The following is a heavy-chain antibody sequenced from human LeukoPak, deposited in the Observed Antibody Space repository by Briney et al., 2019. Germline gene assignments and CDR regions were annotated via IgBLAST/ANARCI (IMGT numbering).Heavy chain of an antibody. CDR1: GGSISSYS. CDR3: ARVDQSGYDTRGWFDP. D-gene: IGHD5-12*01. CDR2: MYTSGST. Sequence: SETLSLTCTVSGGSISSYSWSWIRQPAGKGLEWIGHMYTSGSTNYSPSLKSRVTISVDMSKNQFSLKLSSVTAADTAVYYCARVDQSGYDTRGWFDPWGQGTLVTVSS. J-gene: IGHJ5*02. V-gene: IGHV4-4*07.